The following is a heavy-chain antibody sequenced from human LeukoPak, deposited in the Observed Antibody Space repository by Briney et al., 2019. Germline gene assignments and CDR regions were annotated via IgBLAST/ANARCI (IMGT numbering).Heavy chain of an antibody. J-gene: IGHJ6*02. D-gene: IGHD2-15*01. CDR1: GGTFSSYA. V-gene: IGHV1-69*13. CDR2: IIPIFGTA. CDR3: ATGGSGTYYYYGMDV. Sequence: SVKVSCKASGGTFSSYAISWVRQAPGQGLEWMGGIIPIFGTANYAQKFQGRVTITADESTSTAYMELSSLRSEDTAVYYCATGGSGTYYYYGMDVWGQGTTVTVSS.